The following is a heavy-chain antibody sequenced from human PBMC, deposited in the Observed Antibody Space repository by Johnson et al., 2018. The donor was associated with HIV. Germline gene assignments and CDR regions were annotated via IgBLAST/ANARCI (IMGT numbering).Heavy chain of an antibody. D-gene: IGHD1-26*01. CDR3: AREMGREEDAFDI. CDR1: GFSFGDYY. Sequence: VQLMESGGGLVEPGGSLRLSCTASGFSFGDYYMGWIRQAPGKGLEGVAVIWYDGSNKYYADSVKGRFTISRDNSKNTLYLQINSLRAEDPAVYYCAREMGREEDAFDIWGQGTMVTVSS. V-gene: IGHV3-33*08. CDR2: IWYDGSNK. J-gene: IGHJ3*02.